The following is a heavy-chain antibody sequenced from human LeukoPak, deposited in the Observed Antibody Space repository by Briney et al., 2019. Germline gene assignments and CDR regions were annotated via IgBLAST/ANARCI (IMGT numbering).Heavy chain of an antibody. CDR3: ARDRVAVAGFSWFDP. D-gene: IGHD6-19*01. CDR1: GGTFSSYA. J-gene: IGHJ5*02. V-gene: IGHV1-69*04. Sequence: SVKVSRKASGGTFSSYAISWVRQAPGQGLEWMGRIIPILGIANYAQKFQGRVTITADKSTSTAYMELSSLRSEDTAVYYCARDRVAVAGFSWFDPWGQGTLVTVSS. CDR2: IIPILGIA.